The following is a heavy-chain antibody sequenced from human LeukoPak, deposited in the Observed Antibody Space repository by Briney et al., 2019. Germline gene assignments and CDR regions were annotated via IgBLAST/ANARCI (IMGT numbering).Heavy chain of an antibody. D-gene: IGHD6-19*01. V-gene: IGHV5-51*01. CDR3: ARHHHSSGSLFDY. J-gene: IGHJ4*02. Sequence: GESLKISRKGSGYSFTSYWIGWVRQMPGKGLEWMGIIYPGDSDTRYSPSFQGQVTISADKSISTAYLQWSSLKASDTAMYYCARHHHSSGSLFDYWGQGTLVTVSS. CDR2: IYPGDSDT. CDR1: GYSFTSYW.